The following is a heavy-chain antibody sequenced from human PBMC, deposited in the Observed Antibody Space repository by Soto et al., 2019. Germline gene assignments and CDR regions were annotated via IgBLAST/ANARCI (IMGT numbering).Heavy chain of an antibody. Sequence: QVQLVQSGAEMKKPGASVKVSCKASGYPFTSYAISWVRQAPGQGLEWMGWINVYNGNTNYAQKFQGRVTMTTDTSTSTAYMELRSLRSDDTAVYYCARDRRGAVRSFRVWFDPWGQGTLVTVSS. D-gene: IGHD6-6*01. CDR3: ARDRRGAVRSFRVWFDP. CDR2: INVYNGNT. V-gene: IGHV1-18*01. CDR1: GYPFTSYA. J-gene: IGHJ5*02.